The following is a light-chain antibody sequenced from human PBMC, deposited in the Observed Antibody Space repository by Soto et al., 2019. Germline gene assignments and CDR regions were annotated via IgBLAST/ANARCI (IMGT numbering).Light chain of an antibody. J-gene: IGLJ1*01. V-gene: IGLV2-14*03. Sequence: QSVLTQPASVSGSPGQSITISCSGTSSDIKSENYVPWYRQHPGEGPQLIIYDVAKRPPGVSNRFSGSKSGNTASLIISGLQAEDEADDYWTSDTETTPQYVFGTGTKVTVL. CDR2: DVA. CDR1: SSDIKSENY. CDR3: TSDTETTPQYV.